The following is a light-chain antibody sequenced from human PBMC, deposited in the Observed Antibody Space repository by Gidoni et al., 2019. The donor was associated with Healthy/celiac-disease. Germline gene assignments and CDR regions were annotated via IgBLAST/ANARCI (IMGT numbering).Light chain of an antibody. CDR1: QDISNY. Sequence: DIQMTQSPSSLSASVGDRVTITCQASQDISNYLNWYQQKPGKAPKLLIYDASNLETGVPSRCGGSGSGTDFTFTISSLQPEDIATYYCQQYDNLPLTFGGGTKVEIK. CDR2: DAS. V-gene: IGKV1-33*01. CDR3: QQYDNLPLT. J-gene: IGKJ4*01.